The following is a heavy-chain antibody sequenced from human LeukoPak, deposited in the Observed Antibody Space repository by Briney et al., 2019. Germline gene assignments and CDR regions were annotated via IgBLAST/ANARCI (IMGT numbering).Heavy chain of an antibody. CDR1: GYTFTSYY. J-gene: IGHJ6*03. CDR2: INPSGGST. V-gene: IGHV1-46*01. D-gene: IGHD6-13*01. Sequence: ASVKVSCKASGYTFTSYYMHWVRQAPGQGLEWMGIINPSGGSTSYAQKFQGRVTMTRDMSTSTVYMELSSLRSEDTAVYYCAREHSSSLNYYYYYYMDVWGKGTTVTVSS. CDR3: AREHSSSLNYYYYYYMDV.